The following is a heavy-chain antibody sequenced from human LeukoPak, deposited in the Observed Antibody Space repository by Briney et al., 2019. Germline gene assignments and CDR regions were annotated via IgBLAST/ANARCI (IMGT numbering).Heavy chain of an antibody. V-gene: IGHV4-34*01. Sequence: SETLSLTCGVSGGSVSSYSWSWIRQPPGKGLEWIGEINPVGLTNYNPSLKSRVTISADTSKSQFSLHVTSVTAADTAMYCCARGWGSAMIRGLAGDSWGQGTLVTVSS. CDR3: ARGWGSAMIRGLAGDS. CDR2: INPVGLT. J-gene: IGHJ5*02. CDR1: GGSVSSYS. D-gene: IGHD3-10*01.